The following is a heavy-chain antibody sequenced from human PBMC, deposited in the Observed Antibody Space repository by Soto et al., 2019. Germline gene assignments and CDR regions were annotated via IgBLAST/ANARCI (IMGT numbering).Heavy chain of an antibody. CDR3: ARLELRGYYYYYGMDV. D-gene: IGHD1-7*01. J-gene: IGHJ6*02. CDR2: INAGNGNT. V-gene: IGHV1-3*01. CDR1: GYTFTSYA. Sequence: GASVKVSCKASGYTFTSYAMHWVRQAPGQRLEWMGWINAGNGNTKYSQKFKGRVTITRDTSASTAYMELSSLRSEDTAVYYCARLELRGYYYYYGMDVWGQGTTVTVSS.